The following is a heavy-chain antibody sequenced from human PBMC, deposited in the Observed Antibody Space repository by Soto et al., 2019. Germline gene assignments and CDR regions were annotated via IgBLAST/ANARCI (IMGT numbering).Heavy chain of an antibody. D-gene: IGHD6-13*01. CDR1: GFTFSSYW. J-gene: IGHJ6*02. Sequence: EVQLVESGGGLVQPGGSLRLSCAASGFTFSSYWMHWVRQAPGKGLVWVSRINSDGSSTSYADSVKGRFTISRDNAKNTLYLQMNSLRAEDTAVYYCARGFGSSSWYYYYYGMDVWGQGTTVTVSS. CDR2: INSDGSST. V-gene: IGHV3-74*01. CDR3: ARGFGSSSWYYYYYGMDV.